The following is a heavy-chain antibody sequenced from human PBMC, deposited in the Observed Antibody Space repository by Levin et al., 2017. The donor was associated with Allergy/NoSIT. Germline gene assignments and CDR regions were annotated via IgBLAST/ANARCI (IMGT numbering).Heavy chain of an antibody. CDR3: ARRLFIHLGYYYYGMDV. CDR2: INHSGST. J-gene: IGHJ6*02. D-gene: IGHD3-10*01. V-gene: IGHV4-34*01. Sequence: KPGGSLRLSCAVYGGSFSGYYWSWIRQPPGKGLEWIGEINHSGSTNYNPSLKSRVTISVDTSKNQFSLKLSSVTAADTAVYYCARRLFIHLGYYYYGMDVWGQGTTVTVSS. CDR1: GGSFSGYY.